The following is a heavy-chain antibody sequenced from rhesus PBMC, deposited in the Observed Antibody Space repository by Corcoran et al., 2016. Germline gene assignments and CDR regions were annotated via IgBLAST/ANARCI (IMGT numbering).Heavy chain of an antibody. CDR1: GYSLKSNHG. D-gene: IGHD1-1*01. V-gene: IGHV4-127*01. CDR2: IADSGDT. Sequence: QVQLQESGPGLVKPSETLSLTCTVSGYSLKSNHGWSWIRQSPGKGLEWIGYIADSGDTDYNPSLKSRITISRDPSRNQFSLQLISVTAADTAIYYCTRGGYGTLSDFWGQGLLVTVSS. J-gene: IGHJ4*01. CDR3: TRGGYGTLSDF.